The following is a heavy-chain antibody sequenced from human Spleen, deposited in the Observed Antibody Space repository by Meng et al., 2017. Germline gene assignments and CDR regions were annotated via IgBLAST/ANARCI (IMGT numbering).Heavy chain of an antibody. D-gene: IGHD2-21*01. CDR2: IDQHGSEK. V-gene: IGHV3-7*01. J-gene: IGHJ4*02. CDR3: ARAGTSADYY. CDR1: GFTFSRYW. Sequence: GGSLRLSCAASGFTFSRYWMSWVRQAPGKGLEWVANIDQHGSEKYYVDSVKGRFTISRDNAKNSLYLQMNSLRAEDTAVYYCARAGTSADYYWGQGALVT.